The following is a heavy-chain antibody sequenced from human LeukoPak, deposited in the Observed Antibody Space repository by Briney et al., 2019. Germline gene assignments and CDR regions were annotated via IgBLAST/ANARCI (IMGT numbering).Heavy chain of an antibody. Sequence: SVKVSCKTSGGTFSSYAISWVRQAPGQGLEWMGGIIPIFGTANYAQKFQGRVTITTDESTSTAYMELSSLRSEDTAVYYCARRGIAVAGSYFDYWGQGTLVTVSS. V-gene: IGHV1-69*05. CDR1: GGTFSSYA. D-gene: IGHD6-19*01. CDR3: ARRGIAVAGSYFDY. CDR2: IIPIFGTA. J-gene: IGHJ4*02.